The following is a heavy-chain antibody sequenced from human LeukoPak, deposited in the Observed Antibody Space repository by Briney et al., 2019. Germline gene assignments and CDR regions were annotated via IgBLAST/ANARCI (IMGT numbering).Heavy chain of an antibody. Sequence: SETLSLTCTVSGASMSTYYWSWIRQPPGKGLEWIAYIYHSGSTNYNPSLKSRVTISVDTSKNQFSLKLSSVTAADTAVYYCARDQGGSSPWWFDPWGQGTLVTVSS. CDR2: IYHSGST. D-gene: IGHD2-15*01. V-gene: IGHV4-59*12. CDR3: ARDQGGSSPWWFDP. CDR1: GASMSTYY. J-gene: IGHJ5*02.